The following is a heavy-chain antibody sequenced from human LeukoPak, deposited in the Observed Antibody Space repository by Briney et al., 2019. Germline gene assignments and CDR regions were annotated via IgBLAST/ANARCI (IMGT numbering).Heavy chain of an antibody. Sequence: SVKVSCKASGFTFTSSAMQWVRQARGQRLEWIGWIVVGSGNTNYAQKLQERFTITRDMSTSTAYMELSSLRSEDTAVYYCAAVDRSGSYSPFDYWGQGTLVTVSS. CDR2: IVVGSGNT. J-gene: IGHJ4*02. CDR3: AAVDRSGSYSPFDY. V-gene: IGHV1-58*02. CDR1: GFTFTSSA. D-gene: IGHD1-26*01.